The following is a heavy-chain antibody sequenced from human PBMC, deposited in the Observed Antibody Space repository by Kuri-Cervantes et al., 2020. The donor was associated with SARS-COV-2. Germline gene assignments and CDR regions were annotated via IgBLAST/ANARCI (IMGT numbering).Heavy chain of an antibody. CDR2: ISSSSSYI. Sequence: GESLKISCAASGFTFISYAMHWVRQAPGKGLEWVSSISSSSSYIYYADSVKGRFTISRDNAKNSLYLQMNSLRAEDTAVYYCARGGSTDYDFWSGYYRGWNWFDPWGQGTLVTVSS. V-gene: IGHV3-21*01. D-gene: IGHD3-3*01. CDR3: ARGGSTDYDFWSGYYRGWNWFDP. J-gene: IGHJ5*02. CDR1: GFTFISYA.